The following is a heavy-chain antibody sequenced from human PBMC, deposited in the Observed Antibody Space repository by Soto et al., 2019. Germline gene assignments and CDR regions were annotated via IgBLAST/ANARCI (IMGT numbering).Heavy chain of an antibody. V-gene: IGHV3-23*01. CDR1: GFTFSSYA. CDR3: AKENIWGSYRSSYFDS. CDR2: ISGSGGST. Sequence: PGGSLRLSCAASGFTFSSYAMSWVRQAPGKGLEWVSAISGSGGSTYYADSVKGRFTISRDNSKNTLYLQMNSLRAEETAVYYCAKENIWGSYRSSYFDSLGQGTLLTVSS. D-gene: IGHD3-16*02. J-gene: IGHJ4*02.